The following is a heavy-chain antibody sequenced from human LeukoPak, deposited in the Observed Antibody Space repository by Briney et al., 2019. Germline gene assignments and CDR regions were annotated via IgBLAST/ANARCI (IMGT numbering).Heavy chain of an antibody. CDR3: AKDVVVTATTRSYFDY. J-gene: IGHJ4*02. D-gene: IGHD2-21*02. Sequence: GGSLRLSCAASGFTFSSYGMHWVRQAPGKGLEWVAVIWYDGSNKYYADSVKGRFTISRDNAKNSLYLQMNSLRAEDTALYYCAKDVVVTATTRSYFDYWGQGTLVTVSS. V-gene: IGHV3-33*03. CDR1: GFTFSSYG. CDR2: IWYDGSNK.